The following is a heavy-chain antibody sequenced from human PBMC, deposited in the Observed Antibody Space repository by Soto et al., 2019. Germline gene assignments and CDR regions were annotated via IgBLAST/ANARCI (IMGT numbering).Heavy chain of an antibody. Sequence: QVQVEQSGAEVKKPGSSVKVSCKASGGTFSTAAISWVRQAPGQGLEWMGGIMPIFRTADYAQKFQGRVTITADESTTTAYLELRSLRSEDTAVYYCARAKDRPQLGGNDYYLMDVWGEGTTVTVSS. V-gene: IGHV1-69*12. CDR2: IMPIFRTA. CDR1: GGTFSTAA. D-gene: IGHD1-1*01. CDR3: ARAKDRPQLGGNDYYLMDV. J-gene: IGHJ6*04.